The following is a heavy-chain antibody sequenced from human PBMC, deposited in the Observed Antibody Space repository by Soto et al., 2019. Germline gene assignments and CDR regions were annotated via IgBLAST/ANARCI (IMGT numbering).Heavy chain of an antibody. J-gene: IGHJ6*02. CDR1: GFTFSSYA. Sequence: GGSLRLSCAASGFTFSSYAMHWVRQAPGKGLEWVAVISYDGSNKYYADSVKGRFTISRDNSKNTLYLQMNSLRAEDTAVYYCARDLEIVATISSSGMDVWGQGTTVTVSS. CDR2: ISYDGSNK. CDR3: ARDLEIVATISSSGMDV. D-gene: IGHD5-12*01. V-gene: IGHV3-30-3*01.